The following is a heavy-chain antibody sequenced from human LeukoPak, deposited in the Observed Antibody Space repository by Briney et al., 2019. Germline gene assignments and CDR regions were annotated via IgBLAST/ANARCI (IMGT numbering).Heavy chain of an antibody. CDR3: ARGGVYCSGGSCHHPFDY. V-gene: IGHV3-11*04. CDR1: GFTFSDYY. J-gene: IGHJ4*02. Sequence: GGSLRLSCAASGFTFSDYYMSWIRQAPGKGLEWVSYISFSGSTIYYADSVKGRFTISRDNAKNSLYLQMNSLRAEDTAVYYCARGGVYCSGGSCHHPFDYWGQGTLVTVSS. CDR2: ISFSGSTI. D-gene: IGHD2-15*01.